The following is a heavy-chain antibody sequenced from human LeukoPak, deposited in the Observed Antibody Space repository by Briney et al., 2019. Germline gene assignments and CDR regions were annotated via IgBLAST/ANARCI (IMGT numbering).Heavy chain of an antibody. J-gene: IGHJ4*02. D-gene: IGHD3-10*01. Sequence: SETLSLTCTVSGYSISSGYYWGWIRQPPGKGLEWIGSIYHSGSTYYNPSLKSRVTISVDTSKNQFSLKLSSVTAAGTAVYYCARDPTRGYYGSGSYGWGQGTLVTVSS. V-gene: IGHV4-38-2*02. CDR1: GYSISSGYY. CDR2: IYHSGST. CDR3: ARDPTRGYYGSGSYG.